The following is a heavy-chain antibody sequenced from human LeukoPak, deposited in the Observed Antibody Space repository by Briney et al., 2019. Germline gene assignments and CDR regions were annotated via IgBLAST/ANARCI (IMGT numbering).Heavy chain of an antibody. CDR3: ARDEYPYGGRTHPYFFDY. D-gene: IGHD2/OR15-2a*01. J-gene: IGHJ4*02. CDR2: IYYSGST. V-gene: IGHV4-39*07. CDR1: GFTFSSYS. Sequence: PGGSLRLSCAASGFTFSSYSMNWVRQPPGKGLEWIGSIYYSGSTYYNPSLKSRVTISVDTSKNQFSLTLTSVTAADTAMYYCARDEYPYGGRTHPYFFDYWGQGTLVTVSS.